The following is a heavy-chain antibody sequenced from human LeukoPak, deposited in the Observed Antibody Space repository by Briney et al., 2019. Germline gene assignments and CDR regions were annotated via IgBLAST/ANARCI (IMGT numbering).Heavy chain of an antibody. V-gene: IGHV4-59*01. CDR3: ARYYSGWYYFDY. J-gene: IGHJ4*02. Sequence: PSETLSLTCTVSGGSISNYYWTWIRQPPGKGLEWIGFISYSGSTNYNPYLKSVVTISLDTSKNQFSLKLISVTAADTAVYYCARYYSGWYYFDYWGRGTLVTVSS. D-gene: IGHD6-19*01. CDR1: GGSISNYY. CDR2: ISYSGST.